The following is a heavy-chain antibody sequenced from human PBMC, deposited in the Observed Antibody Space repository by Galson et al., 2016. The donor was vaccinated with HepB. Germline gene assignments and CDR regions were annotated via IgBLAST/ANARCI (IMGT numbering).Heavy chain of an antibody. CDR1: GFTSTNYW. CDR2: VSPNGGEE. Sequence: SLRLSCAASGFTSTNYWMNWARQTPGKGLEWVANVSPNGGEEYYVDSVKGRFTISRDNAGTSLFLQMDSLRVDDTAVYYCAATTVGSGGTRRFDHWGHGILVTVSS. D-gene: IGHD4-11*01. V-gene: IGHV3-7*02. J-gene: IGHJ4*01. CDR3: AATTVGSGGTRRFDH.